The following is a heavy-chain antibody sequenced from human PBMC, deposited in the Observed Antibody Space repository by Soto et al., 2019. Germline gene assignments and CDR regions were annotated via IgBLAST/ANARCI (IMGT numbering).Heavy chain of an antibody. CDR2: IYYSGST. Sequence: NPSETLSLTCTVSGGSISSSSYYWGWIRQPPGKGLEWIGSIYYSGSTYYNPSLKSRVTISVDTSKNQFSLKLSSVTAADTAVYYCARHGIAADTNWFDAWGQGTLVTVSS. D-gene: IGHD6-13*01. V-gene: IGHV4-39*01. J-gene: IGHJ5*02. CDR1: GGSISSSSYY. CDR3: ARHGIAADTNWFDA.